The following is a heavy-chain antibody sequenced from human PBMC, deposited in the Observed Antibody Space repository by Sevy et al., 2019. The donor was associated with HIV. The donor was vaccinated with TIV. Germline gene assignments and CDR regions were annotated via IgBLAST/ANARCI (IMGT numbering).Heavy chain of an antibody. CDR3: AKDPNFLDSGAFDI. V-gene: IGHV3-30*02. CDR2: IWYDGSNK. CDR1: GFTFSSYG. Sequence: GGSLRLSCAASGFTFSSYGMHWVRQAPGKGLEWVAVIWYDGSNKYYADSVKGRFTISRDNSKNTLYLQMNSLRAEDTAVYYCAKDPNFLDSGAFDIWGQGTMVTVSS. J-gene: IGHJ3*02. D-gene: IGHD5-12*01.